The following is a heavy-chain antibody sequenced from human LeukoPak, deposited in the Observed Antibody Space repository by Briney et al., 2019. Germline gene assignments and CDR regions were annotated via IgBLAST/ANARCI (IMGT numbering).Heavy chain of an antibody. D-gene: IGHD5-24*01. Sequence: PGGSLRLSYAASGFTFSAYSMICARQAPGKGLEGVSSISANRDYIFYPDSMKGRFTISRHNAQKSLYLQMGSLRSEHTAVYYCASDLPVATTWGQGTLVTVSS. CDR3: ASDLPVATT. CDR2: ISANRDYI. CDR1: GFTFSAYS. V-gene: IGHV3-21*01. J-gene: IGHJ5*02.